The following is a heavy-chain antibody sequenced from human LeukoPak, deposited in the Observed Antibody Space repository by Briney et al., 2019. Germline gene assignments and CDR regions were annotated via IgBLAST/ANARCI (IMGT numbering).Heavy chain of an antibody. Sequence: GGSLRLSCVVSGFTFSSYWMNWVRQAPGKGLEWVANIHEDGSDKYYVDSVKGRFTVSRDNAKNSLYLQMNSLRAEDTALYYCARTLRLGTPRAFDIWGRGTMVTVSS. CDR1: GFTFSSYW. D-gene: IGHD1-14*01. CDR2: IHEDGSDK. CDR3: ARTLRLGTPRAFDI. J-gene: IGHJ3*02. V-gene: IGHV3-7*05.